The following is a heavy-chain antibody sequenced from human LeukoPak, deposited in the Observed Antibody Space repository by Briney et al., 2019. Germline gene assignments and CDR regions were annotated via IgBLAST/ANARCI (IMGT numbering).Heavy chain of an antibody. CDR2: INPNSGGI. CDR1: GYTFTGYY. J-gene: IGHJ4*02. D-gene: IGHD6-19*01. V-gene: IGHV1-2*02. CDR3: ARDNSSGWGYFDY. Sequence: ASVKVSCKASGYTFTGYYMHWVRQAPGQGLEWMGWINPNSGGINYAQKFQGRVTMTRDTSISTAYMELSRLRSDGTAVYYCARDNSSGWGYFDYWGQGTLVTVSS.